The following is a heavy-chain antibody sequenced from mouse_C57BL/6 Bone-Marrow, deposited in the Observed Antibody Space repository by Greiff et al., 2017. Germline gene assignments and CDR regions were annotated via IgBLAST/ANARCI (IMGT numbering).Heavy chain of an antibody. CDR2: IYPRSGNT. CDR3: ARSGYGAWFAY. D-gene: IGHD3-1*01. J-gene: IGHJ3*01. V-gene: IGHV1-81*01. Sequence: QVQLKESGAELVRPGASVKLSCKASGYTFTSYGISWVKQRTGQGLEWIGEIYPRSGNTCYNEKFKGKATLTADKSSSTAYMELRSLTSEDSAVYFCARSGYGAWFAYWGRGTLVTVSA. CDR1: GYTFTSYG.